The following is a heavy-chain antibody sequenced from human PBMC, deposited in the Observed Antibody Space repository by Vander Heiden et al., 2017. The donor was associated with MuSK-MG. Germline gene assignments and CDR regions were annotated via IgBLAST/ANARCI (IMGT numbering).Heavy chain of an antibody. D-gene: IGHD3-9*01. CDR2: IIPILGIA. J-gene: IGHJ4*02. CDR3: ARDEIVRYCDWLASWGDY. V-gene: IGHV1-69*04. CDR1: GGTFSRYP. Sequence: QVQLVQSGAEVKRPGSSVKVSCKSSGGTFSRYPISWVRQAPGQGLEWMGRIIPILGIANYAKKFQGRVTITADKSTSTAYMELSSLRYEETAVYYCARDEIVRYCDWLASWGDYWGQGTLVTVSS.